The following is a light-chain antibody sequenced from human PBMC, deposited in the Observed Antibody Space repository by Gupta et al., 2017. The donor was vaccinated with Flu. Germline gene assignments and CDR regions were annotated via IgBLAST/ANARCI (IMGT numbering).Light chain of an antibody. CDR2: AAS. CDR1: QGISNH. J-gene: IGKJ2*01. V-gene: IGKV1-27*01. CDR3: QKYNSAPNT. Sequence: GDRVTITCRASQGISNHLAWYQLKPGEVPRLLIYAASTLQSGAPSRFSGSGSGTDFTLTISSLQPEDVATYYCQKYNSAPNTFGQGTKLEI.